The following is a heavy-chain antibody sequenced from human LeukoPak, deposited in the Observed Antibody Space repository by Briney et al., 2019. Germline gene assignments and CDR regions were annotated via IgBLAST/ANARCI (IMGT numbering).Heavy chain of an antibody. Sequence: GESLKISCKGSGYCFTSYWIGWVRQMPGKGLEWMGIIYPGDSDTRYSPSFVGQVIISADKTISTAYLQWSSLKASDTAMYYCARRRYSSWENDLWGQGTLVTVSS. D-gene: IGHD6-6*01. J-gene: IGHJ4*02. CDR1: GYCFTSYW. V-gene: IGHV5-51*01. CDR2: IYPGDSDT. CDR3: ARRRYSSWENDL.